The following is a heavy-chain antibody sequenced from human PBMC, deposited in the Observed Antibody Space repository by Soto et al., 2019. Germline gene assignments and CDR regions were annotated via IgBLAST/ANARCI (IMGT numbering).Heavy chain of an antibody. V-gene: IGHV3-30*18. CDR1: GFSFIIYG. D-gene: IGHD6-19*01. J-gene: IGHJ1*01. Sequence: GSLRLSCVGSGFSFIIYGIHWVRQAPGKGLEWVGVITYDGGYKFYADSVKGRFTISRENSKNTVYLQMNSLRAEDTAVYYCAKGVPGIAVAGTGYFQHWGQGTLVTVPS. CDR3: AKGVPGIAVAGTGYFQH. CDR2: ITYDGGYK.